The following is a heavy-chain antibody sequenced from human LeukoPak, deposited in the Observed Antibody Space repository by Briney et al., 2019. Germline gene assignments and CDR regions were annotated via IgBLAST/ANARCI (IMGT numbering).Heavy chain of an antibody. CDR1: GFTFSSYS. CDR3: ARDRPHSSSWFPSVYYYGMDV. D-gene: IGHD6-13*01. CDR2: ISSSSSYI. V-gene: IGHV3-21*01. J-gene: IGHJ6*04. Sequence: GGSLRLSCAASGFTFSSYSMNWVRQAPGKGLEWVSSISSSSSYIYYADPVKGRFTIFRDNAKNSLYLQMNSLRAEDTAVYYCARDRPHSSSWFPSVYYYGMDVWGKGTTVTVSS.